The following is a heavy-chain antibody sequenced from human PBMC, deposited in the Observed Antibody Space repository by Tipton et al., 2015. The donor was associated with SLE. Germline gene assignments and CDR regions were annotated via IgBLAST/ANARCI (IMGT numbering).Heavy chain of an antibody. J-gene: IGHJ6*02. CDR1: GGSISGYY. D-gene: IGHD3-10*01. Sequence: TLSLTCTVSGGSISGYYWSWIRQPPGKGLEWIGEINHSGSTNYNPSLKSRVTISVDTSKNQFSLKLSSVTAADTAVYYCARGGSVRDYYYYGMDVWGQGTTVTVSS. V-gene: IGHV4-34*01. CDR3: ARGGSVRDYYYYGMDV. CDR2: INHSGST.